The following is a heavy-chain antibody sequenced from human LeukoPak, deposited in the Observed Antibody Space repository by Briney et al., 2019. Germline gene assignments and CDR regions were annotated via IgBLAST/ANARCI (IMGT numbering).Heavy chain of an antibody. J-gene: IGHJ4*02. CDR3: ARGGSYGDY. Sequence: GGSLRLPCAASGFTFSSYWMHWVRQAPGKGLVWVSRINTDGRSTTYVDPVKGRFTITRDNAKNMVYLQMNSQRAEDTAVYYCARGGSYGDYWGQGTPVTVSS. CDR1: GFTFSSYW. CDR2: INTDGRST. D-gene: IGHD1-26*01. V-gene: IGHV3-74*01.